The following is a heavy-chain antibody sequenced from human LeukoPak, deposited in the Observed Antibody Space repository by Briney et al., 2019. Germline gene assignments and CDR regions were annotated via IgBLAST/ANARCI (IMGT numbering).Heavy chain of an antibody. CDR1: GFTFSSYS. J-gene: IGHJ4*02. D-gene: IGHD5-24*01. V-gene: IGHV3-21*01. CDR3: ALEPKGLSRDGYNKYY. Sequence: GGSLRLSCAASGFTFSSYSMNWVRQAPGKGLEWVSSISSSSSYIYYADSVKGRFTISRDNAKNSLYLQMNSLRAEDTAVYYCALEPKGLSRDGYNKYYWGQGTLVTVSS. CDR2: ISSSSSYI.